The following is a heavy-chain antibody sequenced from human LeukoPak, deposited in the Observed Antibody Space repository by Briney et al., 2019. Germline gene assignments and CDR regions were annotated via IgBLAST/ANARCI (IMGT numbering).Heavy chain of an antibody. V-gene: IGHV3-7*01. Sequence: GGSLRLSCAASGFSFSKDWMSWVRQAPGKGLEWVANIKKDGTEKKYVDSVKGRFTISRDNAKNSLYLQMNSLRAEDTALYYCAREGGSGWYSGWFDPWGQGTLVTVSS. D-gene: IGHD6-19*01. CDR2: IKKDGTEK. CDR3: AREGGSGWYSGWFDP. J-gene: IGHJ5*02. CDR1: GFSFSKDW.